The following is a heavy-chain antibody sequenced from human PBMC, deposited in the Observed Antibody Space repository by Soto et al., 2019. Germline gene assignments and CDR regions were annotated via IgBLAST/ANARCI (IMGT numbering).Heavy chain of an antibody. CDR2: ISGSGGST. Sequence: EVQLLESGGGLVQPGGSLRLSCAASGFTFSSYAMSWVRQAPGKGLEWVSAISGSGGSTYYADSVKGRFTISRDNSKNTLYLQMNSLRAEDTAVYYCAKDRRELLGNAVGYFQHWGQGTLDTVSS. D-gene: IGHD1-26*01. V-gene: IGHV3-23*01. J-gene: IGHJ1*01. CDR3: AKDRRELLGNAVGYFQH. CDR1: GFTFSSYA.